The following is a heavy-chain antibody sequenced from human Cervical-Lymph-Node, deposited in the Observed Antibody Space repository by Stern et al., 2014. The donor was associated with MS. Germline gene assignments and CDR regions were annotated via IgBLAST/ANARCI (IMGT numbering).Heavy chain of an antibody. CDR2: ISPADSDT. CDR1: GYTFSNFW. J-gene: IGHJ3*01. V-gene: IGHV5-51*01. D-gene: IGHD3-22*01. Sequence: EVQLEESGAEVKKPGESLKISCRTSGYTFSNFWIGWVRQMPGKGLEWMGVISPADSDTTYSPSFQGQVTISADESISTAYLQWRSLKASDTAMYYCVRRRDSAGYDTFDLWGQGTMLIVSS. CDR3: VRRRDSAGYDTFDL.